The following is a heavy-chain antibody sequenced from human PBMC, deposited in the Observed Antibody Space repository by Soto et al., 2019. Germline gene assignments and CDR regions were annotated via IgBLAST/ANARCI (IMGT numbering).Heavy chain of an antibody. CDR1: KFTFSDFA. Sequence: DVQLLESGGGLVQPGGSLTLSCAASKFTFSDFAMSWVRQAPGQGLEWVSSIGGRGTDTYYADSVKGRFTISRDHSKNTLFLQMDGLRDEDTAVYYCAKDAVPYNGKWDWFDSWGQGTLVIVSS. CDR2: IGGRGTDT. J-gene: IGHJ5*01. V-gene: IGHV3-23*01. D-gene: IGHD1-20*01. CDR3: AKDAVPYNGKWDWFDS.